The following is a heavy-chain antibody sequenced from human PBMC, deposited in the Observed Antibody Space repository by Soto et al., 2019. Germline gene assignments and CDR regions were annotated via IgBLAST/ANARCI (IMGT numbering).Heavy chain of an antibody. D-gene: IGHD6-13*01. V-gene: IGHV4-39*01. CDR3: ASSGFSIAAAGTRYFDY. J-gene: IGHJ4*02. CDR1: GGSISSSRYY. Sequence: SETLSLTCTVSGGSISSSRYYCGSIRQPPGKGLERIGSIYYSGSTYYNPSLKSRVTISVDTSKNQFSLKLSSVTAADTAVYYCASSGFSIAAAGTRYFDYWGQGTLVS. CDR2: IYYSGST.